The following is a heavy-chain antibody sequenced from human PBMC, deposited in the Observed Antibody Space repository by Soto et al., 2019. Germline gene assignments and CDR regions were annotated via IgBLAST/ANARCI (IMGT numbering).Heavy chain of an antibody. J-gene: IGHJ5*02. D-gene: IGHD2-15*01. CDR3: ARDRVVAANNWFDP. V-gene: IGHV1-69*13. Sequence: SVKVSCKASGGTFSSYAISWVRQAPGQGLEWMGGIIPIFGTANYAQKFQGRVTITADESTSTAYMELSSLRSEDTAVYYCARDRVVAANNWFDPWGQGTLVTVSS. CDR2: IIPIFGTA. CDR1: GGTFSSYA.